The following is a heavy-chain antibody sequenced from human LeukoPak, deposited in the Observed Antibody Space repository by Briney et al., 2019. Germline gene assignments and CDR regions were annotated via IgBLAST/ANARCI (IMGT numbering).Heavy chain of an antibody. Sequence: SETLSLTCTVSGGSISSYYWSWIRQPPGKGLEWIGYIYYSGSTNYNPSLKSRVTISVDTSKNQFSLQLNSVTPEDTAVYFCAREFDDYSFDYWGQGTLVTVSS. V-gene: IGHV4-59*12. CDR1: GGSISSYY. J-gene: IGHJ4*02. CDR2: IYYSGST. D-gene: IGHD4-11*01. CDR3: AREFDDYSFDY.